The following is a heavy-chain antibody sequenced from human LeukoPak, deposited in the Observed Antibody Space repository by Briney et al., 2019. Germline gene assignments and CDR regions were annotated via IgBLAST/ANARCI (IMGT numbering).Heavy chain of an antibody. V-gene: IGHV3-23*01. J-gene: IGHJ2*01. CDR2: ISGSGGST. Sequence: GGSLRLSCAASGFTFSSYAMSWVRQAPGKGLEWVSAISGSGGSTYYADSVKGRFTISRDNSKNTLYLQMNSLRAEDTAVYYCAKTSDRTSGYYFNWHFDLWGRGTLVTVSS. CDR1: GFTFSSYA. D-gene: IGHD3-22*01. CDR3: AKTSDRTSGYYFNWHFDL.